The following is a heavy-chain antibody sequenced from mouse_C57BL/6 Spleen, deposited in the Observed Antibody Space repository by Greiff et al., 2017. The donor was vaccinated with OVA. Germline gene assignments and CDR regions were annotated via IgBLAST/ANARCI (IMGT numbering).Heavy chain of an antibody. D-gene: IGHD1-1*01. CDR3: ARGENYYGSRYSFAY. CDR1: GYAFTNYL. Sequence: VQLQQSGAELVRPGTSVKVSCKASGYAFTNYLIEWVKQRPGQGLEWIGVINPGSGGTNYNEKFKGKATLTADKSSSTAYMQLSSLTSEDSAVYFCARGENYYGSRYSFAYWGQGTLVTVSA. V-gene: IGHV1-54*01. J-gene: IGHJ3*01. CDR2: INPGSGGT.